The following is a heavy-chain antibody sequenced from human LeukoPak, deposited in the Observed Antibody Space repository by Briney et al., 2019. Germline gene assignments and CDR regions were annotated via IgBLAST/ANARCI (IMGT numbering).Heavy chain of an antibody. V-gene: IGHV4-34*01. CDR2: INHSGST. D-gene: IGHD6-19*01. J-gene: IGHJ4*02. Sequence: PSETLSLTCAVYGGSFSGYYWSWIRQPPGKGLEWIGEINHSGSTNYNPSLKSRVTISVDTSKYQFSLKLSSVTAADTAVYYCARGLPGYSSGWYLYWGQGTLVTVSS. CDR1: GGSFSGYY. CDR3: ARGLPGYSSGWYLY.